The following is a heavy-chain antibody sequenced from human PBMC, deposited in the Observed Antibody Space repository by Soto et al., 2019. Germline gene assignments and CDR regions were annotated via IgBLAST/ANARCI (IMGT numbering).Heavy chain of an antibody. CDR1: GDSISTYY. J-gene: IGHJ5*02. D-gene: IGHD2-21*01. V-gene: IGHV4-59*12. CDR2: IYHSGIT. Sequence: SETLSLTCTVSGDSISTYYWSWIRQPPGKGLQWIGEIYHSGITNYNPSLRSRVSMSVDNSSNEFSLSLTSVTAADTAVYYCATLPPRIVVVFTEMPTWGQGILVTVSS. CDR3: ATLPPRIVVVFTEMPT.